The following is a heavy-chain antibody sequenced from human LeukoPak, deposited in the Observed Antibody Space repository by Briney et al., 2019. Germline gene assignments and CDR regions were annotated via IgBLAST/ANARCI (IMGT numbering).Heavy chain of an antibody. V-gene: IGHV3-23*01. Sequence: PGGSLRLSCAASGFAFRSYGMTWVRQAPGKGLEWVSAISDDASKTYYADSVRGRFAISRDNSGNKLYLQMNSLRAEDTAVYYCARDGGGSGSTEDGWFDPWGQGTLVTVSS. D-gene: IGHD1-26*01. CDR2: ISDDASKT. CDR1: GFAFRSYG. CDR3: ARDGGGSGSTEDGWFDP. J-gene: IGHJ5*02.